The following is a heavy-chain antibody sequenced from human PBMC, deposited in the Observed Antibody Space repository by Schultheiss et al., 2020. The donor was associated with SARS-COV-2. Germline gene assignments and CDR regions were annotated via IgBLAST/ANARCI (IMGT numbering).Heavy chain of an antibody. V-gene: IGHV4-59*12. CDR1: GGSISSYY. Sequence: SETLSLTCTVSGGSISSYYWSWIRQPPGKGLEWIGEIYHSGSTNYNPSLKSRVTISVDKSKNQFSLKLSSVTAADTAVYYCARRLSHSRVSYYYYYMDVWGKGTTVTVSS. CDR3: ARRLSHSRVSYYYYYMDV. D-gene: IGHD3-10*01. J-gene: IGHJ6*03. CDR2: IYHSGST.